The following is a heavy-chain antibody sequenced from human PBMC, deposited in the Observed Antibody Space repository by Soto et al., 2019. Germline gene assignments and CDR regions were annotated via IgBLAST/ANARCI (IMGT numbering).Heavy chain of an antibody. CDR1: GFSFSEYS. D-gene: IGHD6-19*01. CDR3: AKPLQQWLLQGSGVDV. J-gene: IGHJ6*02. CDR2: ISGDNATT. Sequence: GGSLRLSCAASGFSFSEYSMTWVRQAPGKGLQWVSAISGDNATTHYADSVKGRFTISRDNSRDTLYLQMNSLRVEYTARYYCAKPLQQWLLQGSGVDVWGQGTTVTVSS. V-gene: IGHV3-23*01.